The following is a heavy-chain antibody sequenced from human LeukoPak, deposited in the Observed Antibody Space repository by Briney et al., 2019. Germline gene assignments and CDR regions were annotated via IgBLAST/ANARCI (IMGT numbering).Heavy chain of an antibody. J-gene: IGHJ4*02. Sequence: PGGSLRLSCAACGFTFSSYAMHWVRQAPGKGLEWVAVISYDGSNKYYADSVKGRFTISRDNSKNTLYLQMNSLRAEDTAVYYCARQGPSLVVVSAFDYWGQGTLVTVSS. CDR3: ARQGPSLVVVSAFDY. V-gene: IGHV3-30*04. CDR1: GFTFSSYA. CDR2: ISYDGSNK. D-gene: IGHD3-22*01.